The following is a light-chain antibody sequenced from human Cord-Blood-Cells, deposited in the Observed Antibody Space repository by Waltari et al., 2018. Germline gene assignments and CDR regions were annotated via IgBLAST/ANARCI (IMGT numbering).Light chain of an antibody. Sequence: DIQITQSPSSLSASVGDRVTITCRDSRSISRWLAWYQQKPGKAPKLLIYDASSRESGVPYRFSGSGSGTEFTLTISSLQPDDFATYYCQQYNSYSWTFGQGTKVEIK. CDR3: QQYNSYSWT. V-gene: IGKV1-5*01. CDR2: DAS. CDR1: RSISRW. J-gene: IGKJ1*01.